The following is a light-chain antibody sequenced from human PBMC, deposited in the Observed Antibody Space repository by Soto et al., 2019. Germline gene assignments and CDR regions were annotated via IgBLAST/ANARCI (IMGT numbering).Light chain of an antibody. CDR1: SSDVGGYNY. CDR2: EVN. J-gene: IGLJ1*01. Sequence: QSVLTQPPSASGSPGQSVTISCTGTSSDVGGYNYVSWYQQHPGKAPKLMTYEVNKRPSGVPDRFSGSKSGNTASLTVSGLQAEDEADYYCSSYAGSNIFYVFGTGTKVTVL. CDR3: SSYAGSNIFYV. V-gene: IGLV2-8*01.